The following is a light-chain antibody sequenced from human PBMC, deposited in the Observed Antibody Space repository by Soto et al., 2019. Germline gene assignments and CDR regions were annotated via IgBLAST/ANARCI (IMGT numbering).Light chain of an antibody. CDR3: QQYGSSPIT. CDR1: QSVSSD. Sequence: FVVTQSPDTLSLSPGERATLSCRASQSVSSDLAWYQHKPGQAPRLLIYGASTRATGIPARFSGSGSGTDFTLTISRLEPEDFAVYFCQQYGSSPITFGQGARLEIK. CDR2: GAS. V-gene: IGKV3-20*01. J-gene: IGKJ5*01.